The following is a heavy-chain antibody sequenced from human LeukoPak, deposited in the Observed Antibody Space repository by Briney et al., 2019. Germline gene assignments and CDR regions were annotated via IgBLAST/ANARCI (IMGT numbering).Heavy chain of an antibody. Sequence: ASVKVSCKASGYTFTSYGISWVRQAPGQGLEWMGWISAYNGNTNYAQKLQGRVTMTTDTSTSTAYMELRSLRSDDTAVYYCARDAGYGGNSWDAFDIWGQGTMVTVSS. CDR1: GYTFTSYG. CDR3: ARDAGYGGNSWDAFDI. V-gene: IGHV1-18*01. J-gene: IGHJ3*02. CDR2: ISAYNGNT. D-gene: IGHD2-21*02.